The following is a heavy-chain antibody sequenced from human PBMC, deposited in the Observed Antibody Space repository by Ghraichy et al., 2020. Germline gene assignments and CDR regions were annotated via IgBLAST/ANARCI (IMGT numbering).Heavy chain of an antibody. J-gene: IGHJ4*02. CDR2: MNPNSGYT. V-gene: IGHV1-8*01. Sequence: ASVKVSCKASGYTFTSYDINWVRQVTGQGLEWVGWMNPNSGYTGYAQKFQGRVTMTRNTATSTAYMERSSLRSDDKAVYYCARVNGDADYWGRGTLVTVSS. CDR3: ARVNGDADY. D-gene: IGHD2-21*02. CDR1: GYTFTSYD.